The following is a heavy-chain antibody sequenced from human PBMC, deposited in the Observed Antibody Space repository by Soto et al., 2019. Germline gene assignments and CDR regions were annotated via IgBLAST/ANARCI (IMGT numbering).Heavy chain of an antibody. V-gene: IGHV4-39*01. CDR2: IYYSGST. CDR3: ARHQSHSSSYVDP. Sequence: SETLSLTCTVSGDSISAYYWGWIRQPPGKGLEWIGSIYYSGSTYYNPSLKSRVTISVDTSKSQFSLKLSSVTAADTAVYYCARHQSHSSSYVDPWGQGTLVTVSS. J-gene: IGHJ5*02. CDR1: GDSISAYY. D-gene: IGHD6-13*01.